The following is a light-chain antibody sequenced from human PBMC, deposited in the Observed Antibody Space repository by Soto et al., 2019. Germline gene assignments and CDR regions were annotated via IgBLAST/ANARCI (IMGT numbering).Light chain of an antibody. CDR3: QQYNSYSLT. CDR2: DAS. J-gene: IGKJ1*01. CDR1: QSISSW. V-gene: IGKV1-5*01. Sequence: DIQMTQSPSTLSSSVGDRVTITCRASQSISSWLAWYKQKPGKAPKLLIYDASSLESGVPSRFRGGGSGTEFTLTISSLQPDDFETYYCQQYNSYSLTFGQGTKVDIK.